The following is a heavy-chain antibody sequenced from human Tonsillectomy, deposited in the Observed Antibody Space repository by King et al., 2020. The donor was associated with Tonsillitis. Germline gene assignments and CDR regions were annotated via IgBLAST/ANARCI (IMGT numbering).Heavy chain of an antibody. CDR2: ISYDGTHK. V-gene: IGHV3-30*03. CDR3: ATFPGAHGDYYGGH. Sequence: VQLVQSGGGVVQPGRSLRLSCAASGFSFSSYGMHWVRQAPGKGLEWVAIISYDGTHKYYADSVKGRFTISRDNSKNTVFLQMSSLRAEDTAVYYCATFPGAHGDYYGGHWGRGTLLTVSS. D-gene: IGHD4-17*01. CDR1: GFSFSSYG. J-gene: IGHJ4*02.